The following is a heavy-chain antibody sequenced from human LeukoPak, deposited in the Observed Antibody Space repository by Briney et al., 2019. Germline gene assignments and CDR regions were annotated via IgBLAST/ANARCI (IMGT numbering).Heavy chain of an antibody. Sequence: PSDTLSLTCAVSGGSFSDYQWNWIRQSPGKGLEWIGDTDRHGSTTYNPSLKSRVAISVDTSKTQFSLTLKSATAADTAVYYCARHGLPYFDYWGQGAPVIVSS. CDR1: GGSFSDYQ. J-gene: IGHJ4*02. CDR3: ARHGLPYFDY. V-gene: IGHV4-34*01. CDR2: TDRHGST. D-gene: IGHD3/OR15-3a*01.